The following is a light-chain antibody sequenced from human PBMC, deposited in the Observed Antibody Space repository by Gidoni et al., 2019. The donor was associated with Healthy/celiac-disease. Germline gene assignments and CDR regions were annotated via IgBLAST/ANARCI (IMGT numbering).Light chain of an antibody. Sequence: QSVLTQPPSVSGAPGQRVTIPCTGSSPNIGAGYDVHWYQQLPGTAPKPLIYGNSNRPSGVPDRFSGSKSGTSASLAITGLQAEDEADYYCQSYDSISYVFGTGTKVTVL. CDR3: QSYDSISYV. J-gene: IGLJ1*01. CDR2: GNS. V-gene: IGLV1-40*01. CDR1: SPNIGAGYD.